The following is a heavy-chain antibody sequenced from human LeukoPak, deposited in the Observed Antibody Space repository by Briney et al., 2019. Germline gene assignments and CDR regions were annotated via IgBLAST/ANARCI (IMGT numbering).Heavy chain of an antibody. CDR3: AKSEQWLPSKLYYYYYGMDV. V-gene: IGHV3-30*18. CDR1: GFTFSSYG. J-gene: IGHJ6*02. D-gene: IGHD6-19*01. CDR2: ISYDGSNK. Sequence: GGSLRLSCAASGFTFSSYGMHWVRQAPGKGLEWVAVISYDGSNKYYADSVKGRFTISRDNSKNTLYLQMNSLRAEDTAVYYCAKSEQWLPSKLYYYYYGMDVWGQGTTVTVSS.